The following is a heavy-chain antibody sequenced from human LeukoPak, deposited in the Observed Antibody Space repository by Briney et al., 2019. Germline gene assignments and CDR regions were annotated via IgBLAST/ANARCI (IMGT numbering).Heavy chain of an antibody. CDR2: IYTSGST. V-gene: IGHV4-61*02. Sequence: SQTLSLTCTVSGVSISSGSYYWSWIRQPAGKGLEWIGRIYTSGSTNYNPSLKSRVTISVDTSKNQFSLKLSSVTAADTAVYYCARSRRGALNWGQGTLVTVSS. J-gene: IGHJ4*02. CDR1: GVSISSGSYY. D-gene: IGHD1-26*01. CDR3: ARSRRGALN.